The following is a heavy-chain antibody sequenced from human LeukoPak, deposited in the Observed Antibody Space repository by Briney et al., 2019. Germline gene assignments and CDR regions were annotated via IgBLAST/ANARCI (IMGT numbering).Heavy chain of an antibody. D-gene: IGHD2-2*01. Sequence: SETLSLTCTVSGGSISSYHWSWIRQPPGKGLEWIGYIYYSGSTNYNPSLKSRVTISIDTSKNHFSLKLNSVTAADTAVYYCARTTEDCSSTSCYQYWFDPWGQGTLVTVSS. CDR1: GGSISSYH. CDR3: ARTTEDCSSTSCYQYWFDP. J-gene: IGHJ5*02. CDR2: IYYSGST. V-gene: IGHV4-59*01.